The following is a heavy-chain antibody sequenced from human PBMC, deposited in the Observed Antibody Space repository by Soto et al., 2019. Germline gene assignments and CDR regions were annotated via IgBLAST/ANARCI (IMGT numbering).Heavy chain of an antibody. CDR3: ARGDYVLRYFDWPDAFDI. CDR1: GYTFTRHG. J-gene: IGHJ3*02. V-gene: IGHV1-18*01. D-gene: IGHD3-9*01. Sequence: ASVKVSCKASGYTFTRHGISWVRQAPGQGLEWMGWISTYNGNTNYAQNLQDRVTVTTDTSTSAAYMELRSLRSDDTAVYYCARGDYVLRYFDWPDAFDIWGQGTMVTVSS. CDR2: ISTYNGNT.